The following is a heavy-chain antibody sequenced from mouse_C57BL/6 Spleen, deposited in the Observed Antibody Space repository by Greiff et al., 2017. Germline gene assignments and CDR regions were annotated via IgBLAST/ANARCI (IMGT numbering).Heavy chain of an antibody. J-gene: IGHJ1*03. CDR3: ARETATMITKYFDV. CDR1: GYTFTSYW. CDR2: IHPNSGST. D-gene: IGHD2-4*01. Sequence: QVQLQQPGAELVKPGASVKLSCKASGYTFTSYWMHWVKQRPGQGLEWIGMIHPNSGSTNYNEKFKSKATLTVDKSSSTAYMQLSSLTSEDSAVYYCARETATMITKYFDVWGTGTTVTVSS. V-gene: IGHV1-64*01.